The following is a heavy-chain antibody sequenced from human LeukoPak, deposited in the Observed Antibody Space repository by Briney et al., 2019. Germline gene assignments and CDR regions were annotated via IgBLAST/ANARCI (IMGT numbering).Heavy chain of an antibody. J-gene: IGHJ4*02. D-gene: IGHD3-22*01. CDR3: AKARSFGSSGPYPSSPDY. Sequence: PGGSLRLSCAASGFTFSSYAMSWVPQAPGRGLEGGSAISGSGGTTHYAASVKDGSTIPSDNSNNTLYLQMNSLRAEDTAVYYCAKARSFGSSGPYPSSPDYWGQGTLVTVSS. CDR2: ISGSGGTT. CDR1: GFTFSSYA. V-gene: IGHV3-23*01.